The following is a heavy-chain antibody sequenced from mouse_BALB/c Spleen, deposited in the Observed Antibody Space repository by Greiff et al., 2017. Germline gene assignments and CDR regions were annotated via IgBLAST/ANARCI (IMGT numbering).Heavy chain of an antibody. J-gene: IGHJ4*01. CDR3: ASGQDYYSMDY. CDR2: IDPSDSYT. Sequence: VQLQQPGAELVKPGASVKLSCKASGYTFTSYWMHWVKQRPGQGLEWIGEIDPSDSYTNYNQKFKGKATLTVDKSSSTAYMQLSSLTSEDSAVYYCASGQDYYSMDYWGQGTSVTVSA. D-gene: IGHD3-1*01. CDR1: GYTFTSYW. V-gene: IGHV1-69*02.